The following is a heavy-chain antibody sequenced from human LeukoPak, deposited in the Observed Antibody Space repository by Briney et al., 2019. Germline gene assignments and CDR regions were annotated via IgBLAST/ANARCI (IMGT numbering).Heavy chain of an antibody. J-gene: IGHJ4*02. D-gene: IGHD6-19*01. CDR2: ISASGDFT. CDR3: AKVRAPSGWFNSDY. V-gene: IGHV3-23*01. Sequence: GGSLRLSCAASGFTFSSHVMNWVRQAPGKGLEWVSGISASGDFTYYADSVKGRFTISRDNSKNTLYLQMNSLRVEDTAAYYCAKVRAPSGWFNSDYWGQGTLVTVSS. CDR1: GFTFSSHV.